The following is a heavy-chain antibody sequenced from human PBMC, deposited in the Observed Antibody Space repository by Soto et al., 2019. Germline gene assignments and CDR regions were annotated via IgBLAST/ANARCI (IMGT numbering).Heavy chain of an antibody. CDR3: ARETHFIDY. CDR2: ISGSGGAT. V-gene: IGHV3-23*01. J-gene: IGHJ4*02. CDR1: GFTFSNFG. Sequence: EVQLLESGGGLEQPGGSLRLSCAASGFTFSNFGMSWVRQAPGKGLEWVSGISGSGGATYYAASVKGRFTISRDNSKNSLFLQLNSLRDEDTAVYYCARETHFIDYWGQGTLVSVSA.